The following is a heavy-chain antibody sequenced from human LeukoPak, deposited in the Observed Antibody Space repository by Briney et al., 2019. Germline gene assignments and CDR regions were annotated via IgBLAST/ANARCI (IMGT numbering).Heavy chain of an antibody. CDR1: GFTFSSNH. D-gene: IGHD1-26*01. V-gene: IGHV3-30-3*01. Sequence: GGSLRLSCAASGFTFSSNHMSWVRQAPGKGLEWVAVISYDGSNKYYADSVKGRFTISRDNSKNTLYLQMNSLRAEDTAVYYCARAIMGATVLGYWGQGTLVTVSS. J-gene: IGHJ4*02. CDR2: ISYDGSNK. CDR3: ARAIMGATVLGY.